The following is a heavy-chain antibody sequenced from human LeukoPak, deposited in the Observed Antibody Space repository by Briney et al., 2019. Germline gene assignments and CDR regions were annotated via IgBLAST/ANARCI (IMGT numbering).Heavy chain of an antibody. Sequence: PGGSLRLSCAASGFTFSSYAMNWVRQAPGKGLEWVSSISGGAGGAAYADSVKGRFTMSRDNSKNTLYLQMNSLRAEDTAVYYCAKGVYYYYYGMDVWGQGTTVTVSS. CDR2: ISGGAGGA. CDR3: AKGVYYYYYGMDV. CDR1: GFTFSSYA. V-gene: IGHV3-23*01. J-gene: IGHJ6*02.